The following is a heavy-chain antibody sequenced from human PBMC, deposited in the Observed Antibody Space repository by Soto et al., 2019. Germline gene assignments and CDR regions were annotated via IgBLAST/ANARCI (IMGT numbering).Heavy chain of an antibody. J-gene: IGHJ6*03. Sequence: QVQLQESGPGLVKPSQTLSLTCTVSGGSISSGGYYWSWIRQHPGKGLEWIGYIYYSGSTYYNPSLRSRVTISVDSSKNQFSLKLSSVTDADTAVYYGARGGYGPYYYYYMDVWGKGTTVTVSS. D-gene: IGHD5-18*01. CDR2: IYYSGST. V-gene: IGHV4-31*03. CDR3: ARGGYGPYYYYYMDV. CDR1: GGSISSGGYY.